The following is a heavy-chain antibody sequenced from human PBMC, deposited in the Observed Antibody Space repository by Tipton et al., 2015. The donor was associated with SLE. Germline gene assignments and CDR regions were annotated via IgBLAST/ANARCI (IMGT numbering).Heavy chain of an antibody. Sequence: QSGAEVKKPGASVKVSCKASGYTFTDYYVHWVRQAPGQGLEWMGWINPNSGGTNCAQKFQGRVTLTRDTSISTAYMELSSLRSDDTAVYYCARDQLHDSSGGYYGAARGTVDYWGQGTLVTVSS. CDR2: INPNSGGT. CDR3: ARDQLHDSSGGYYGAARGTVDY. D-gene: IGHD3-22*01. CDR1: GYTFTDYY. V-gene: IGHV1-2*02. J-gene: IGHJ4*02.